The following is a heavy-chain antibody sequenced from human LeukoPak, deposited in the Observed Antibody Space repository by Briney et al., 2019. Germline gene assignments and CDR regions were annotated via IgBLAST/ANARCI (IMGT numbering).Heavy chain of an antibody. CDR2: VDPEDGET. J-gene: IGHJ4*02. V-gene: IGHV1-69-2*01. CDR1: GYTFTDYY. CDR3: ATALLWFGELLQRDY. D-gene: IGHD3-10*01. Sequence: GASVKVSCKVSGYTFTDYYMHWVPQAPGKGLEWMGLVDPEDGETIYAEKFQGRVTITADTSTDTAYMELSSLRSEDTAVYYCATALLWFGELLQRDYWGQGTLVTVSS.